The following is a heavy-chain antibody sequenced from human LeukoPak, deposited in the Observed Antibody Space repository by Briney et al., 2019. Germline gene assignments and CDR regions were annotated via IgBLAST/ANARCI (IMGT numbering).Heavy chain of an antibody. J-gene: IGHJ4*02. CDR1: GFTFNNYG. Sequence: GGSLRLSCAASGFTFNNYGVHWVRQAPGKGLEWVAVIWYDGSKEYYGGSVKGRSTISRDNSKNTVYLQINSLRAEDTAVYYCAKDLLGGGVVVTATLDYWGQGTLVTVSS. V-gene: IGHV3-33*06. CDR3: AKDLLGGGVVVTATLDY. D-gene: IGHD2-21*02. CDR2: IWYDGSKE.